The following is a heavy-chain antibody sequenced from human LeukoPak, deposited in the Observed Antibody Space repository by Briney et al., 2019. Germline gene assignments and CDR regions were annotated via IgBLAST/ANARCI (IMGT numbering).Heavy chain of an antibody. D-gene: IGHD2-15*01. CDR1: GYTLTELS. CDR2: FDPEDGET. J-gene: IGHJ3*02. Sequence: ASVKVSCKVSGYTLTELSMHWVRQAPGKGLEWMGGFDPEDGETIYAQRFQGRVTMTEDTSTDTVYMELSSLRSEDTVVYYCATDSPTRDIVVVVAATPAAFDIWGQGTMVTVSS. V-gene: IGHV1-24*01. CDR3: ATDSPTRDIVVVVAATPAAFDI.